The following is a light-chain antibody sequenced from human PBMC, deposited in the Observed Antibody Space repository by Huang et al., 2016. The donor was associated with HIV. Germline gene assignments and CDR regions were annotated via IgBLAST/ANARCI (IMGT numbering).Light chain of an antibody. V-gene: IGKV4-1*01. CDR2: WAS. CDR3: HQFYRTPQT. J-gene: IGKJ1*01. CDR1: QTVLHSSNNKNY. Sequence: DIVMTQSPDSMTVSLGERATINCKSSQTVLHSSNNKNYLAWYQQKPGHPPKLLIYWASPRESGVPDRFIGGGSGTDFTLTITSLQAGDVAVYFCHQFYRTPQTFGQGTKVEIK.